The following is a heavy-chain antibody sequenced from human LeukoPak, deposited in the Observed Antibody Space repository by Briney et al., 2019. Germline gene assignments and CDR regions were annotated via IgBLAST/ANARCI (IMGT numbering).Heavy chain of an antibody. J-gene: IGHJ1*01. CDR3: PGGGPNGNNS. V-gene: IGHV3-74*01. CDR2: IASDGSST. CDR1: GFTFSSYW. Sequence: GGSLRLSCAASGFTFSSYWMNWVRQAPGKGLVWVSRIASDGSSTTYADSVKGRFSISRDNAKNTLYLQMNSLRVEDTAVYYWPGGGPNGNNSGGRGPLVTVPS. D-gene: IGHD4-23*01.